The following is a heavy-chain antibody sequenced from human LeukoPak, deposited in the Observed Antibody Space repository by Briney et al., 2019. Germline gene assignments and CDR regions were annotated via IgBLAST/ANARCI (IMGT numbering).Heavy chain of an antibody. Sequence: PGRSLRLSCAASGFTFSSYAMHWVREAPGKGLEWVAVISYDGSNKYYADSVKGRFTISRDNSKNTLYLQMNSLRAEDTAVYYCARETIAVYFDYWGQGTLVTVSS. CDR3: ARETIAVYFDY. J-gene: IGHJ4*02. CDR1: GFTFSSYA. D-gene: IGHD6-19*01. V-gene: IGHV3-30-3*01. CDR2: ISYDGSNK.